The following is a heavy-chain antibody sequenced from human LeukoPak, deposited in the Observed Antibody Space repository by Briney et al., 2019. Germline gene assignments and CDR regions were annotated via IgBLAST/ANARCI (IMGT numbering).Heavy chain of an antibody. J-gene: IGHJ4*02. V-gene: IGHV1-69*13. CDR2: IIPIFGTA. D-gene: IGHD3-22*01. Sequence: ASVKVSCKASGGTFISYAISWVRQAPGQGLEWMGGIIPIFGTANYAQKFQGRVTITADESTSTAYMELSSLRSEDTAVYYCARDSPDSSGYYYMIDYWGQGTLVTVSS. CDR3: ARDSPDSSGYYYMIDY. CDR1: GGTFISYA.